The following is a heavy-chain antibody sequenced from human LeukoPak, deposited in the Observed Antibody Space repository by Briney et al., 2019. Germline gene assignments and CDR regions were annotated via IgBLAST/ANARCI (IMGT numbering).Heavy chain of an antibody. CDR1: GFTFSNYA. CDR3: ARSYSSGS. V-gene: IGHV3-23*01. J-gene: IGHJ4*02. D-gene: IGHD6-19*01. CDR2: ITGSGSGI. Sequence: GGSLRLSCAASGFTFSNYAMSWVRQAPGKGLEWVSAITGSGSGIYYADSMKSRFTISRDNSKSTLYLQMNSLRAEDTAIYYCARSYSSGSWGQGTLVTVSS.